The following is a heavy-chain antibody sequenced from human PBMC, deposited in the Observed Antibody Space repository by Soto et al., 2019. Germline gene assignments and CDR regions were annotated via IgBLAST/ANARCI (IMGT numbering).Heavy chain of an antibody. J-gene: IGHJ4*02. Sequence: QVQLQESGPGLVKPSQTLSLTCTVSGASISGGDYYWSWIRQTPGKGLEWIGYIYYSGTTSYNPSLKSRITISAEPSKKQFSLKLRSVTAADTVVYYCARICGRGCLVRDYWGQGTLVTVSS. CDR3: ARICGRGCLVRDY. CDR1: GASISGGDYY. CDR2: IYYSGTT. V-gene: IGHV4-30-4*01. D-gene: IGHD6-19*01.